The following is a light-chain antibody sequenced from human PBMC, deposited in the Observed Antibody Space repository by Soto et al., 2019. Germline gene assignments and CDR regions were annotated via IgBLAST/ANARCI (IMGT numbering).Light chain of an antibody. CDR2: YAS. CDR1: QSVSNN. J-gene: IGKJ5*01. Sequence: EIMMTQSPATLSVSPGERATLSCRASQSVSNNLAWYQQKPGQAPRLLIYYASTRATGIPARFSGSGSGTEFSLTISSLQSEDFALYFCQQYNDWPPITFGQGTRLEIK. V-gene: IGKV3-15*01. CDR3: QQYNDWPPIT.